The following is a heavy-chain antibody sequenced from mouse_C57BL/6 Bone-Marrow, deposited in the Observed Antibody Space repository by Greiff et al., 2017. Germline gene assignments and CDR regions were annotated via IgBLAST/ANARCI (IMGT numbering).Heavy chain of an antibody. CDR3: AGPPIYYCGSRWYFDV. D-gene: IGHD1-1*01. CDR1: DSEVFPIAY. CDR2: ILPSIGRT. V-gene: IGHV15-2*01. Sequence: VQLVESGSELRSPGSSVKLSCKDFDSEVFPIAYMSWVRQKPGHGFEWNGGILPSIGRTIYGEKFEEKATLDADTLSKAAYLELNSLTYEDSAIYYCAGPPIYYCGSRWYFDVWGTGTTVTVSS. J-gene: IGHJ1*03.